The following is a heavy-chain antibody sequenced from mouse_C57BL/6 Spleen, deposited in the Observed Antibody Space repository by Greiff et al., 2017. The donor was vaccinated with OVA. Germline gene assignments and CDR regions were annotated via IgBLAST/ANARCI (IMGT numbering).Heavy chain of an antibody. Sequence: QFQLQQSGPELVKPGASVKISCKASGYAFSSSWMNWVKQRPGKGLEWIGRIYPGDGDTNYNGKFKGKATLTADKSSSTAYMQLSSLTSEDSAVYFCGIYYYGSSWYFDVWGTGTTVTVSS. D-gene: IGHD1-1*01. CDR3: GIYYYGSSWYFDV. CDR1: GYAFSSSW. CDR2: IYPGDGDT. J-gene: IGHJ1*03. V-gene: IGHV1-82*01.